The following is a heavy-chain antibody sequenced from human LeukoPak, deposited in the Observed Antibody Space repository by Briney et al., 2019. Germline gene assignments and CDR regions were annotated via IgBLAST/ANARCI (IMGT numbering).Heavy chain of an antibody. J-gene: IGHJ4*02. CDR2: IYYSGST. V-gene: IGHV4-39*07. D-gene: IGHD3-10*01. Sequence: PSETLSLTCTVSGGSISSSSYYWGWIRQPPGKGLEWIGGIYYSGSTYYNPSLKSRVTISVDTSKNQFSLKLSSVTAADTAVYYCASLPRGSDRPYGSGSYYMCWGQGTLVTVSS. CDR3: ASLPRGSDRPYGSGSYYMC. CDR1: GGSISSSSYY.